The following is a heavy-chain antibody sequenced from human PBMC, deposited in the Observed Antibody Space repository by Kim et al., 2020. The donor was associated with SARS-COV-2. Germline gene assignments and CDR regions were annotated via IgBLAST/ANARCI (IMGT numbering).Heavy chain of an antibody. CDR2: IYHSGST. J-gene: IGHJ4*02. D-gene: IGHD3-9*01. V-gene: IGHV4-30-2*01. CDR1: GGSISSGGYS. CDR3: ARRGGGILAGYYSPIPDY. Sequence: SETLSLTCAVSGGSISSGGYSWSWIRQPPGKGLEWIGYIYHSGSTYYNPSLKSRVTISVDRSKNQFSLKLSSVTAADTAVYYCARRGGGILAGYYSPIPDYWGQGTLVTVSS.